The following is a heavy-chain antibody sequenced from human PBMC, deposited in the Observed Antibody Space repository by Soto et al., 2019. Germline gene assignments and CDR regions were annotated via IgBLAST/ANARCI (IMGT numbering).Heavy chain of an antibody. CDR2: ISGSGGST. D-gene: IGHD3-9*01. CDR3: AKSPVEGYDILTGYYYYFDY. Sequence: PGGSLRLSCAASGFTFSSYAMSWVRQAPGKGLEWVSAISGSGGSTYYADSVKGRFTISRDNSKNTLYLQMNSLRAEDTAVYYCAKSPVEGYDILTGYYYYFDYWGQGTLVTVSS. CDR1: GFTFSSYA. V-gene: IGHV3-23*01. J-gene: IGHJ4*02.